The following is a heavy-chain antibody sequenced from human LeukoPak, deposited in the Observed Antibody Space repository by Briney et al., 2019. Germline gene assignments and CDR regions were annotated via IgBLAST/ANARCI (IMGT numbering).Heavy chain of an antibody. D-gene: IGHD6-19*01. J-gene: IGHJ4*02. Sequence: SETLSLTCTVSGGSISSYYWSWIRQPAGKALEWIGRIYTSGSTKYTPSLKSRVTMSLDTSKNQFSLKLSSVTAADTAVYYCARGVAVAGLFDYWGRGTLVTVSS. CDR2: IYTSGST. V-gene: IGHV4-4*07. CDR1: GGSISSYY. CDR3: ARGVAVAGLFDY.